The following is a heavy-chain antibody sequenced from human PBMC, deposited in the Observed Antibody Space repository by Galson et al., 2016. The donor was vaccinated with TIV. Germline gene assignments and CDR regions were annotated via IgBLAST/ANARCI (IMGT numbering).Heavy chain of an antibody. D-gene: IGHD1-7*01. Sequence: QSGAEVKKPGESLKISCKGSGYTFSNYWIGWVRQMPGKGLEWLGIIYPRDSTTRYSPAFQGQVTISADTSITTACLQRSSLKASDTARYYCVKKGNWNYLFDYWGPGTLVTVSS. CDR2: IYPRDSTT. V-gene: IGHV5-51*03. J-gene: IGHJ4*02. CDR1: GYTFSNYW. CDR3: VKKGNWNYLFDY.